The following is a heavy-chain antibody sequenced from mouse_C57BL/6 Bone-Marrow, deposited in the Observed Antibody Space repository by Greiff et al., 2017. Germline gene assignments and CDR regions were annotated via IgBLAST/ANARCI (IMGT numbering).Heavy chain of an antibody. CDR3: ARADYDGTWDV. Sequence: QVQLQQSGAELARPGASVKLSCKASGYTFSSYGISWVKQRTGQGLEWIGEIYPRSGSTYYNEKFKAKATLTADTSSSTAYMELRSLTSEDSAVYCCARADYDGTWDVGGRGTTVTVSA. V-gene: IGHV1-81*01. CDR2: IYPRSGST. CDR1: GYTFSSYG. D-gene: IGHD1-1*01. J-gene: IGHJ1*03.